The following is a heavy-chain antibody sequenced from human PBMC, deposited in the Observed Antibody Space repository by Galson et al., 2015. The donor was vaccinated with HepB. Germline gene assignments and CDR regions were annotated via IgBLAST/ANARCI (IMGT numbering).Heavy chain of an antibody. CDR1: SYIFSNYG. D-gene: IGHD2-2*02. J-gene: IGHJ4*02. CDR2: ISAYNVNT. CDR3: VRDLGFVVIPAVINFDY. Sequence: SVKVSCKASSYIFSNYGISWVRQAPGQGLEWVGWISAYNVNTNYAQKFQGRVTMTTDTSTSTAYMELRNLRSDDTAVFYCVRDLGFVVIPAVINFDYWGQGTLITVSS. V-gene: IGHV1-18*01.